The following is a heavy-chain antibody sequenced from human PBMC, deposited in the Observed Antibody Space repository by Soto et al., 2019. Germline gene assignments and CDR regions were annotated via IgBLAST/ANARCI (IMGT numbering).Heavy chain of an antibody. CDR3: ARVTYYYDSSGYYPDY. CDR1: GGSISSGGYY. D-gene: IGHD3-22*01. J-gene: IGHJ4*02. V-gene: IGHV4-31*03. Sequence: SETLSLTCTVSGGSISSGGYYWSWIRQHPGKGLEWIGYIYYSGSTYYNPSLKSRVTISVDTSKNQFSLKLSSVTAADTAVYYCARVTYYYDSSGYYPDYWGKGTLVTVSS. CDR2: IYYSGST.